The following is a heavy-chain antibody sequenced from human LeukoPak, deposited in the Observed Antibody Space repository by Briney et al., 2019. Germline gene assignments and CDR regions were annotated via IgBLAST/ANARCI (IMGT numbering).Heavy chain of an antibody. CDR2: ISSSSSYI. CDR3: AKSIAARSLRVVRGAPVDFDY. J-gene: IGHJ4*02. D-gene: IGHD6-6*01. Sequence: GGSLRLSCAASGFTFSSYSMNWVRQAPGKGLEWVSSISSSSSYIYYADSVKGRFTISRDNSKNTLYLRMNSLRAEDTAVYYCAKSIAARSLRVVRGAPVDFDYWGQGTLVTVSS. V-gene: IGHV3-21*04. CDR1: GFTFSSYS.